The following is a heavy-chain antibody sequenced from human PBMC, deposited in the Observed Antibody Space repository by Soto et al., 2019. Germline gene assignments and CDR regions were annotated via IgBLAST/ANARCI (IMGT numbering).Heavy chain of an antibody. CDR2: ISYDGNNK. CDR1: EFTFSNYA. J-gene: IGHJ4*02. CDR3: ARGPSYSDSYFEH. V-gene: IGHV3-30*03. D-gene: IGHD4-17*01. Sequence: GGSLRLSCAASEFTFSNYAMHWVRQAPGKGLQWLAVISYDGNNKYYADSVEGRFTTSRDNSKNTVYLQMNSLRLEDTAVYYCARGPSYSDSYFEHWGQGTLVTVSS.